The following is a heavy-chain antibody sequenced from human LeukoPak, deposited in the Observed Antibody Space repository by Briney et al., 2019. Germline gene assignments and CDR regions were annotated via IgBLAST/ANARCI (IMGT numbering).Heavy chain of an antibody. CDR3: ARKSASGNYPLDY. V-gene: IGHV3-23*01. D-gene: IGHD3-10*01. J-gene: IGHJ4*02. CDR1: GFTFRKHV. Sequence: SGGTLRLSCTTSGFTFRKHVMTWVRQAPGKGLEWVSVISADSATTFYADSVKGRFTISRDNAKNTVFLQMSSLRAEDTALYYCARKSASGNYPLDYWGQGTLVTVSS. CDR2: ISADSATT.